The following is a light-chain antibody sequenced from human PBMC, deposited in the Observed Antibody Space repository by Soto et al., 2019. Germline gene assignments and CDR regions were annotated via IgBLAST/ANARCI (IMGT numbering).Light chain of an antibody. V-gene: IGLV1-44*01. CDR1: RSSIGSNT. Sequence: QSVLTQPPSASGTPGQRVTISCSGSRSSIGSNTINWYQHLPGTAPKLLTYSNNHRPSGVPDRISGSKSGTSASLAISGLQSEDEADYYCAAWDDSLNGFYVFGTGTKVTVL. J-gene: IGLJ1*01. CDR2: SNN. CDR3: AAWDDSLNGFYV.